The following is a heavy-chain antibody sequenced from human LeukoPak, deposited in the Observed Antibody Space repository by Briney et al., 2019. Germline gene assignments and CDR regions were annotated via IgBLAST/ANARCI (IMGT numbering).Heavy chain of an antibody. D-gene: IGHD4-11*01. CDR1: AFTFSTYG. J-gene: IGHJ3*02. V-gene: IGHV3-30*02. Sequence: GGSLRLSCAAPAFTFSTYGMHWVRQAPGKGLEWVAFIRYDGSNKYYADSVEGRFTISRDNSKNTLYLQMNSLRAEDTAVYYCARDSYYSNYERSVGDAFDIWGQGTMVTVSS. CDR2: IRYDGSNK. CDR3: ARDSYYSNYERSVGDAFDI.